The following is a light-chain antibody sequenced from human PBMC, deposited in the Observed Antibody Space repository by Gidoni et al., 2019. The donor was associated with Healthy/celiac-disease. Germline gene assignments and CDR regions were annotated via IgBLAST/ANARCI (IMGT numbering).Light chain of an antibody. V-gene: IGLV2-8*01. CDR3: SSYAGSNNLV. Sequence: QSPLTQPPSASGSPGQSVTISCTGTSSDVGGYNYVSWYQQHPGKAPKLMIYEVSKRPSGVPDRFSGSKSGNTASLTVSGLQAEDEADYYCSSYAGSNNLVFGGGTKLTVL. J-gene: IGLJ2*01. CDR2: EVS. CDR1: SSDVGGYNY.